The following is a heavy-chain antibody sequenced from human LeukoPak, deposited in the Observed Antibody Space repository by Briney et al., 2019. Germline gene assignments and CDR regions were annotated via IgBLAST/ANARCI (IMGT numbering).Heavy chain of an antibody. J-gene: IGHJ4*02. CDR3: AANFGY. CDR2: IRYDGSNK. Sequence: GGSLRLSCGASGFTFSSYGMHWVRQAPGKGLEWVAFIRYDGSNKYYADSVKGRFTISRDNSKNTLYLQMGSLRAEDMAVYYCAANFGYWGQGTLVTVSS. CDR1: GFTFSSYG. V-gene: IGHV3-30*02.